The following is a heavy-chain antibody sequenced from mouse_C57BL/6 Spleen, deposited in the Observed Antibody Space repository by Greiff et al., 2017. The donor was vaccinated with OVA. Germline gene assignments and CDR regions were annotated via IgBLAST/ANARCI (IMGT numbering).Heavy chain of an antibody. Sequence: QVQLQQPGAELVRPESSVKLSCKASGYTFTSYWMHWVKQRPIQGLEWIGNIDPSDSETHYNQKFKDKATLTVDKSSSTAYMQLSSLTSEDSAVYYCAIYDYDGYFDVWGTGTTVTVSS. CDR3: AIYDYDGYFDV. V-gene: IGHV1-52*01. J-gene: IGHJ1*03. CDR2: IDPSDSET. CDR1: GYTFTSYW. D-gene: IGHD2-4*01.